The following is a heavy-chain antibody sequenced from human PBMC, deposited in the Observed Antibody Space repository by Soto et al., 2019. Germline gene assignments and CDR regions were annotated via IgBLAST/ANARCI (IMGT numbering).Heavy chain of an antibody. CDR2: IKSKTDGGTT. J-gene: IGHJ6*02. D-gene: IGHD3-10*01. CDR3: TTDPWAVVRGVADYYYYGMDV. V-gene: IGHV3-15*07. CDR1: GFTFSNAW. Sequence: WGSLRLSCAASGFTFSNAWMNWVRQAPGKGLEWVGRIKSKTDGGTTDYAAPVKGRLTISRDDSKNTLYLQMNSLKTEDTAVYYCTTDPWAVVRGVADYYYYGMDVWGQGTTVTVSS.